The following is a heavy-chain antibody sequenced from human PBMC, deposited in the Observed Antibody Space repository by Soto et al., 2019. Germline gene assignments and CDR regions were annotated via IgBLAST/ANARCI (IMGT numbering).Heavy chain of an antibody. D-gene: IGHD2-2*01. Sequence: GGSLRLSCAASGFTFSSYGMHWVRQAPGKGLEWVAVIWYDGSNKYYADSVKGRFTISRDNSKNTLYLQMNSLRAEDTAVYYCARIADEDIVVVPAATTNLHYYYYGMDVWGQGTTVTVSS. V-gene: IGHV3-33*01. CDR1: GFTFSSYG. J-gene: IGHJ6*02. CDR2: IWYDGSNK. CDR3: ARIADEDIVVVPAATTNLHYYYYGMDV.